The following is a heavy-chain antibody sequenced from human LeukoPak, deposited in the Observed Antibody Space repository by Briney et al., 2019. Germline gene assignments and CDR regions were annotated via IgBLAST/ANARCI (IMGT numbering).Heavy chain of an antibody. CDR3: ARVVSRYFLPPSGMDV. Sequence: GGSLRLSCAASGFTFSSYAMSWVRQAPGKGLEWVSDISVSVVIAFFASSVNAWFTFSTYNSKTTLSLQINSLTAEDTAVYYCARVVSRYFLPPSGMDVWGQATTLTVPS. D-gene: IGHD3-9*01. J-gene: IGHJ6*02. CDR1: GFTFSSYA. V-gene: IGHV3-23*01. CDR2: ISVSVVIA.